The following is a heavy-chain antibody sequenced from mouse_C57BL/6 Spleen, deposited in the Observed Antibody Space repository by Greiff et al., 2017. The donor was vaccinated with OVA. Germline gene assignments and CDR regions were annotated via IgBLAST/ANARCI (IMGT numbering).Heavy chain of an antibody. J-gene: IGHJ2*01. CDR2: IDPETGGT. Sequence: QVQLQQSGAELVRPGASVTLSCKASGYTFTGYEMHWVKQTPVHGLEWIGAIDPETGGTTYNQKFKGKAILTADKSSSTAYMQLRSLTPEDSADYYCTRNPLIATVVSFDYWGQGTTLTVSS. D-gene: IGHD1-1*01. V-gene: IGHV1-15*01. CDR1: GYTFTGYE. CDR3: TRNPLIATVVSFDY.